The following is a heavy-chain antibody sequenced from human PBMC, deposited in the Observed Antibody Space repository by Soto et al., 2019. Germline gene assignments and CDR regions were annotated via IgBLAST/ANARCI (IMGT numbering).Heavy chain of an antibody. CDR3: ATMINCTNGVCYTWGNWFDP. CDR1: GYTLTELS. V-gene: IGHV1-24*01. D-gene: IGHD2-8*01. Sequence: ASVKVSCKVSGYTLTELSMHWVRQAPGKGLEWMGGFDPEDGETIYAQKFQGRVTMTEDTSTDTAYMELSSLRSEDTAVYYCATMINCTNGVCYTWGNWFDPWGQGTLVTVSS. CDR2: FDPEDGET. J-gene: IGHJ5*02.